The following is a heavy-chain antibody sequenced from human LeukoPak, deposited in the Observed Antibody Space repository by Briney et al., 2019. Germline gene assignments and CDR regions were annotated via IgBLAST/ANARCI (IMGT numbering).Heavy chain of an antibody. V-gene: IGHV1-2*06. CDR2: INPNSGGT. Sequence: GASVKVSCKASGYTFTGYYMHWVRQAPGQGLEWMGRINPNSGGTNYAQKFQGRVTMTRDTSISTAYMELSRLRSDDTAVYYCARGQEYLWLHKDYWGQGTLVTVSS. CDR1: GYTFTGYY. D-gene: IGHD5-24*01. CDR3: ARGQEYLWLHKDY. J-gene: IGHJ4*02.